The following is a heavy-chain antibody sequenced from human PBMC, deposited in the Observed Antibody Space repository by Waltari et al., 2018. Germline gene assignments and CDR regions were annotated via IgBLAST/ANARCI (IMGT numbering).Heavy chain of an antibody. CDR3: AKDSDFWSGYLDY. V-gene: IGHV3-23*01. CDR2: ISGSGGST. Sequence: EVQLLESGGGLVQPGGSLRLSCAASGFTFSSYAMSWVRQAPGKGREWVSAISGSGGSTYYADSVKGRFTISRDNSKNTLYLQMNSLRAEDTAVYYCAKDSDFWSGYLDYWGQGTLVTVSS. J-gene: IGHJ4*02. D-gene: IGHD3-3*01. CDR1: GFTFSSYA.